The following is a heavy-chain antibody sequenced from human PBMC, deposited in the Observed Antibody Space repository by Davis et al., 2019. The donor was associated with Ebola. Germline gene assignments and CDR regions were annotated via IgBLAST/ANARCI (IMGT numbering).Heavy chain of an antibody. CDR3: ARDRPFSSSGMDV. Sequence: MPSETLSLTCAVSGGSISSGGYSWSWIRQPPGKGLEWIGYIYHSGSTYYNPSLKSRVTISVDRSKNQFSLKLSSVTAADTAVYYCARDRPFSSSGMDVWGQGTTVTVSS. CDR2: IYHSGST. CDR1: GGSISSGGYS. J-gene: IGHJ6*02. D-gene: IGHD6-6*01. V-gene: IGHV4-30-2*01.